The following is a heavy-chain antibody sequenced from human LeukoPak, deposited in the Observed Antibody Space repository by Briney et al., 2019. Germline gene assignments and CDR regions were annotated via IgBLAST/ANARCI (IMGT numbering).Heavy chain of an antibody. D-gene: IGHD6-19*01. Sequence: GGSLRLSCAASGITVSSNYMTWVRQAPGKGLEWVSVLYSGGTTYYADSVKGRFTISRDNSKITLYLQMDSLRVEDTAVYYCARDPPGIRVPGVWGQGTLVTVSS. CDR1: GITVSSNY. J-gene: IGHJ4*02. V-gene: IGHV3-53*01. CDR2: LYSGGTT. CDR3: ARDPPGIRVPGV.